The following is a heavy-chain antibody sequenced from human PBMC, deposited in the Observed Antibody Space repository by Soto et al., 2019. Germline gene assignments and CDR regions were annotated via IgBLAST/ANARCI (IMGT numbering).Heavy chain of an antibody. V-gene: IGHV1-18*01. CDR2: ISAYNGNT. D-gene: IGHD1-26*01. J-gene: IGHJ4*02. CDR1: GYTPTNYD. Sequence: QVPLVQSGAEVKKPGASVTVSCKTSGYTPTNYDIGWVRQAPGQGLEWMGWISAYNGNTNSAQKLQGRLTMTTDTSRRAAYMELSSLRSDDTAVYYCARALYRSGTYYAFDNWGQGTLVTVSS. CDR3: ARALYRSGTYYAFDN.